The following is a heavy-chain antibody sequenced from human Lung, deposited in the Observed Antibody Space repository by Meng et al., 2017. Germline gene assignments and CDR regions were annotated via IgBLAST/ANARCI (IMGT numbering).Heavy chain of an antibody. Sequence: QVQLLQSWAEAKNSGALAKVPCKASGYTFTGSYMHWVRQAPGQGLEWMGRVNPNNGGTNYAQKFQGRVTMTRDTSISTAYLELSRLTSDDTAVYYCASYCRGTSCATYWGQGSLVTVSS. CDR3: ASYCRGTSCATY. CDR1: GYTFTGSY. D-gene: IGHD2-15*01. CDR2: VNPNNGGT. V-gene: IGHV1-2*06. J-gene: IGHJ4*02.